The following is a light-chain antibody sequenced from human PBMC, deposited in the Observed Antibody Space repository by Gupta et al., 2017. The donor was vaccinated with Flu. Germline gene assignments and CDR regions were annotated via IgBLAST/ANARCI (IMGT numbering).Light chain of an antibody. J-gene: IGLJ3*02. Sequence: SYELTQPPSVSVSPGQTARITCSGDALPDQYVFWYQQKSGQAPVLIIYKDTERPSGIPDRFSGSSSGTTVTLTISGVQAEDEADYYCESPDTSVTSLVFGGGTKLTVL. V-gene: IGLV3-25*03. CDR2: KDT. CDR1: ALPDQY. CDR3: ESPDTSVTSLV.